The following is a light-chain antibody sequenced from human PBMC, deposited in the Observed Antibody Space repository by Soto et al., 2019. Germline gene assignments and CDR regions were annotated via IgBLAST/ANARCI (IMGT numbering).Light chain of an antibody. Sequence: IVLTQSPATLSLSPGEGATLSCRASQSVRNYLAWYQQKLGQPPRLLIYNASNRATGIPARFSGSGSGTDFTHTISSLEPEDFAVYYCQQRSSWPLTFGQGTRLEIK. J-gene: IGKJ5*01. CDR3: QQRSSWPLT. CDR1: QSVRNY. CDR2: NAS. V-gene: IGKV3-11*01.